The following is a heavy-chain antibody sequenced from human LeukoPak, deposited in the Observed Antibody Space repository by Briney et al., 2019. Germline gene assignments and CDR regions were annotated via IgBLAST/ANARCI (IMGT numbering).Heavy chain of an antibody. V-gene: IGHV4-61*01. CDR3: ARDIRWFDP. Sequence: SETLSLTCTVSGDSVGSGTYYWSWIRQPPGKGLEWIGYIYYSGSTNYNPSLKSRVTISVDTSKNQFSLKLSSVTAADTAVYYCARDIRWFDPWGQGTLVTVSS. CDR2: IYYSGST. CDR1: GDSVGSGTYY. J-gene: IGHJ5*02. D-gene: IGHD2-21*01.